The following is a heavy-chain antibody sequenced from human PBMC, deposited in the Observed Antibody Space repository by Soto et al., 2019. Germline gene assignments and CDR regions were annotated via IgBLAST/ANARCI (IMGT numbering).Heavy chain of an antibody. J-gene: IGHJ3*02. CDR3: AREGQLLGRAFDI. D-gene: IGHD6-19*01. CDR1: GYSFTDNL. CDR2: INPSVSGT. V-gene: IGHV1-46*01. Sequence: QVLLVQSGAEVKKPGASMKLSCKTSGYSFTDNLIHWVRQAPGQGLEWMGVINPSVSGTAYARKFHGRVTMTRDTSSSTVYMDLNSLHSEDTAVYYCAREGQLLGRAFDIWGQGTMVTVSS.